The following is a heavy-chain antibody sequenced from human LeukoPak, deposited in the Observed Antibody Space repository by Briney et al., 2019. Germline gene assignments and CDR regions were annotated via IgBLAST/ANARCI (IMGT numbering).Heavy chain of an antibody. CDR2: IDSGGGT. Sequence: GESLRLSCAASGFTVRANYMSWVRQAPGKGLEWVSVIDSGGGTYYADSVKGRFTISRDNSKNTLYLQMNSLRAEDTAVYSCARGEYTSGTFRGYYFDYWGQGTLVTVSS. D-gene: IGHD1-1*01. CDR3: ARGEYTSGTFRGYYFDY. V-gene: IGHV3-53*01. CDR1: GFTVRANY. J-gene: IGHJ4*02.